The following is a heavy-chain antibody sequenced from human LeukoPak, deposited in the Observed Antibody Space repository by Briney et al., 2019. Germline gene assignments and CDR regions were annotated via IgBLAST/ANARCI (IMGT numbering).Heavy chain of an antibody. CDR1: GFTFSGYA. Sequence: TGGSLRLSCAASGFTFSGYAMSWVRQAPGKGLEWVSSMSGSGGNTHYADSVKGRFTISRDNSKNTLYLQMNSLRAEDTAVYYCARDLEVTFDYWGQGTLVTVSS. V-gene: IGHV3-23*01. CDR2: MSGSGGNT. J-gene: IGHJ4*02. CDR3: ARDLEVTFDY. D-gene: IGHD4-23*01.